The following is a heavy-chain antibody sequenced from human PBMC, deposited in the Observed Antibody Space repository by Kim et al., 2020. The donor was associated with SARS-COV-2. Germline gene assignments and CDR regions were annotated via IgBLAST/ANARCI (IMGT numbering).Heavy chain of an antibody. CDR3: AGRYDSSGYYHYGMDV. CDR2: ISSSGSTI. V-gene: IGHV3-48*03. J-gene: IGHJ6*02. CDR1: GFTFSSYE. D-gene: IGHD3-22*01. Sequence: GGSLRLSCAASGFTFSSYEMNWVRQAPGKGLEWVSYISSSGSTIYYADSVKGRFTISRDNAKNSLYLQMNSLRAEDTAVYYCAGRYDSSGYYHYGMDVWGQGTTVTVSS.